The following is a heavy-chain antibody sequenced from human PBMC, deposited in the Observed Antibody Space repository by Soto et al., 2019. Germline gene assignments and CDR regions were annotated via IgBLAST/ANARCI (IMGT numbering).Heavy chain of an antibody. CDR1: GGTFSSYA. CDR3: ARATRSGSPHFDH. CDR2: IIPIFGTA. D-gene: IGHD5-12*01. Sequence: ASVKVSCKASGGTFSSYAISWVRQAPGQGLEWMGGIIPIFGTANYAQKFQGRVTITADESTSTAYMELSSLRSEDAAVYYCARATRSGSPHFDHWGQGTLVTVSS. V-gene: IGHV1-69*13. J-gene: IGHJ4*02.